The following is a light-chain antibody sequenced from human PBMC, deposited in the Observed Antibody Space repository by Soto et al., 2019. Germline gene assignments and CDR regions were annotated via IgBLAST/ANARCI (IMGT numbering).Light chain of an antibody. CDR1: SSDVGGFNY. J-gene: IGLJ1*01. CDR3: SSYAGSNNPPYV. Sequence: QSALTQPPSASGSPGQSFTISCTETSSDVGGFNYVSWHQQHPGKAPKLILYEVNKRPSGVPDRFSGSKSGNTASLTVSGLQAEDEADYYCSSYAGSNNPPYVFGTGTKLTVL. V-gene: IGLV2-8*01. CDR2: EVN.